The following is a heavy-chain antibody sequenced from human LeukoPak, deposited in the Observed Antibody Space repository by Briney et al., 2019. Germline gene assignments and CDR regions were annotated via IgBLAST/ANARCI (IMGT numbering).Heavy chain of an antibody. CDR2: IYYSGST. CDR1: GGSISSGGYS. CDR3: ARADFYGDYAIWYFDL. J-gene: IGHJ2*01. Sequence: SETLSLTCTVSGGSISSGGYSWSWIRQPPGKGLEWIGYIYYSGSTYYNPSLKSRVTISVDTSKNQFSLKLSSVTAADTAVYYCARADFYGDYAIWYFDLWGRGTLVTVSS. D-gene: IGHD4-17*01. V-gene: IGHV4-30-4*07.